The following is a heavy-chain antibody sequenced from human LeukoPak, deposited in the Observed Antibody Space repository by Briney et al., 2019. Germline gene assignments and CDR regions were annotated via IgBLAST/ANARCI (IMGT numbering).Heavy chain of an antibody. Sequence: GGSLRLSCAASGFTFSSYWMHWVRQVPGKGLVWVSRIKSDGSDTNYADSVRGRFAISRDSAKNTLYLQLNSLRAEDTAVYYCARGYNSAHDYWGQGTPVTVSS. D-gene: IGHD1-1*01. V-gene: IGHV3-74*01. J-gene: IGHJ4*02. CDR2: IKSDGSDT. CDR1: GFTFSSYW. CDR3: ARGYNSAHDY.